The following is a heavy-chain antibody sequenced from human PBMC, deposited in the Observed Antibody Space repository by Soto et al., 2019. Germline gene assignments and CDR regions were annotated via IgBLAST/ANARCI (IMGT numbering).Heavy chain of an antibody. D-gene: IGHD2-15*01. CDR3: AKGEERWSHRNHAFDI. J-gene: IGHJ3*02. CDR2: ILYDGSNK. V-gene: IGHV3-30*18. CDR1: GFTFSNYG. Sequence: PGGSLRLSCAASGFTFSNYGFHWVRQAPGKGLEWVALILYDGSNKYYADSVKGRFTISRDNSKSTLYLQMNSLRPEDTAVYYCAKGEERWSHRNHAFDIWGQGTMVTVSS.